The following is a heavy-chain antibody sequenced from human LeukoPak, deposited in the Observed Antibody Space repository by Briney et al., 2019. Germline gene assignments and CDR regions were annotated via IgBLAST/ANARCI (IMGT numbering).Heavy chain of an antibody. J-gene: IGHJ3*02. CDR2: IYYSGST. CDR3: ARHVGRWGQWLGRHDAFDI. D-gene: IGHD6-19*01. CDR1: GGSFSGYY. Sequence: KSSETLSLTCAVYGGSFSGYYWSWIRQPPGKGLEWIGYIYYSGSTNYNPSLKSRVTISVDTSKNQFSLKLSSVTAADTAVYYCARHVGRWGQWLGRHDAFDIWGQGTMVTVSS. V-gene: IGHV4-59*08.